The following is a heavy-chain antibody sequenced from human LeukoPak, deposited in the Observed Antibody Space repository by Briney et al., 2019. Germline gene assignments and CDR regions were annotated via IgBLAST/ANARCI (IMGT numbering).Heavy chain of an antibody. CDR3: ARNYCSGGRCYWYFDL. Sequence: KASGTLSLTCAVSGGPISSSNWWSCVRQPPGKGLEWIGEIYHSGSANYNPSLKTRATISLDKSKNQFSLKLSSVTAADTAVYYCARNYCSGGRCYWYFDLWGRGTLVTVSS. J-gene: IGHJ2*01. V-gene: IGHV4-4*02. CDR1: GGPISSSNW. CDR2: IYHSGSA. D-gene: IGHD2-15*01.